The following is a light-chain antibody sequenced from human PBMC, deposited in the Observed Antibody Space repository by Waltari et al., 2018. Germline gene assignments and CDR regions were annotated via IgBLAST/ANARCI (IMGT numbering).Light chain of an antibody. V-gene: IGLV1-40*01. CDR2: GNR. Sequence: QSVLTQPPSVSGAPGQSVTIPCTGSSSNIGAGYDVHWYQQLPGTAPKLLIYGNRHRPSGVPDRFSGSKSGASASLAITRLQAEDEADYYCQSYDSSLRGIFGGGTKVTVL. CDR1: SSNIGAGYD. J-gene: IGLJ2*01. CDR3: QSYDSSLRGI.